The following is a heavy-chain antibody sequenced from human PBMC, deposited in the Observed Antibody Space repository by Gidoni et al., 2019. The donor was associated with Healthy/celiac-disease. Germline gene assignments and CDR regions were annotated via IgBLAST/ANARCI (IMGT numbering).Heavy chain of an antibody. CDR3: ERDGPDNGWEYQLLYEAHFDY. V-gene: IGHV3-21*01. D-gene: IGHD2-2*02. Sequence: AGFTFSSYSMNWVRQAPGKGLEWVSSISSSSSYIYYADSVKGRFTISRDNAKNSLYLQMNSLRAEDTGVYYCERDGPDNGWEYQLLYEAHFDYWGQGTLVTVSS. J-gene: IGHJ4*02. CDR2: ISSSSSYI. CDR1: GFTFSSYS.